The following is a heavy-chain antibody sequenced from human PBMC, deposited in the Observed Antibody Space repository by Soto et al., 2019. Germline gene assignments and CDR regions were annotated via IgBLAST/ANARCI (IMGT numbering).Heavy chain of an antibody. CDR3: ARDLGSNTGSYFDY. J-gene: IGHJ4*02. CDR2: ISYDGSNK. CDR1: GFTFSSYA. V-gene: IGHV3-30-3*01. Sequence: GGSLRLSCAASGFTFSSYAMHWVRQAPGKGLEWVAVISYDGSNKYYADSVKGRFTISRDNSKNTLYLQMNSLRAEDTAVYYCARDLGSNTGSYFDYWGQGTLVTVSS. D-gene: IGHD5-18*01.